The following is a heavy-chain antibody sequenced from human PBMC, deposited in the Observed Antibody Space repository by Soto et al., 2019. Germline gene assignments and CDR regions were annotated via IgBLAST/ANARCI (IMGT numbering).Heavy chain of an antibody. Sequence: LXLSCAASVFTFSSYIMNWVRQAPWKGLEWVLSISSSSSYIYYADSVKGRFTISRDNAKNSLYLQMNSLRAEDTAVYYCARGIPKQHIYYYYGMDVWGQGTTVTVSS. CDR2: ISSSSSYI. J-gene: IGHJ6*02. CDR3: ARGIPKQHIYYYYGMDV. V-gene: IGHV3-21*01. D-gene: IGHD6-13*01. CDR1: VFTFSSYI.